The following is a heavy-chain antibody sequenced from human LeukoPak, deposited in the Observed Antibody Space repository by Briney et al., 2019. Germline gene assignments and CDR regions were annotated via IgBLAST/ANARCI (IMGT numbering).Heavy chain of an antibody. Sequence: SETLSLTCTVSGYSISSGYYWGWIRQPPGKGLEWIGSIYHSGSTYYNPSLKSRVTISVDTSKNQFSLKLSSVTAADTAVYYCARDGRLLHHFDYWGQGTLVTVSS. CDR2: IYHSGST. CDR3: ARDGRLLHHFDY. J-gene: IGHJ4*02. D-gene: IGHD1-26*01. V-gene: IGHV4-38-2*02. CDR1: GYSISSGYY.